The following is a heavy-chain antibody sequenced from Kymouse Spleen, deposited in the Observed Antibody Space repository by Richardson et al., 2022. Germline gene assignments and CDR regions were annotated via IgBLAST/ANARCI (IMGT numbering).Heavy chain of an antibody. J-gene: IGHJ4*02. V-gene: IGHV3-15*01. CDR3: TTQYVLLWFGELLDY. CDR1: GFTFSNAW. D-gene: IGHD3-10*01. CDR2: IKSKTDGGTT. Sequence: EVQLVESGGGLVKPGGSLRLSCAASGFTFSNAWMSWVRQAPGKGLEWVGRIKSKTDGGTTDYAAPVKGRFTISRDDSKNTLYLQMNSLKTEDTAVYYCTTQYVLLWFGELLDYWGQGTLVTVSS.